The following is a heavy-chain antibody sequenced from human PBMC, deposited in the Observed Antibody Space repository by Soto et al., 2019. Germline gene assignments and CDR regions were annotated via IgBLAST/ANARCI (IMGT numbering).Heavy chain of an antibody. J-gene: IGHJ5*02. Sequence: QVQLQESGPGLVKPSETLSLTCTVSGGSISSYYWSWIRQPPGKGLEWIGYIYYSGSTNYNPSLKSRVTISVDTSKNQFSLKLSSVTAADTAVYYCARLVVVAATPYWFDPRGQGTLVTVSS. CDR1: GGSISSYY. CDR2: IYYSGST. D-gene: IGHD2-15*01. V-gene: IGHV4-59*08. CDR3: ARLVVVAATPYWFDP.